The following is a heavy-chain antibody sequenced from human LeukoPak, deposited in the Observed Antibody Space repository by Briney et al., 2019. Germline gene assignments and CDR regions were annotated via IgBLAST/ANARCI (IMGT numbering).Heavy chain of an antibody. V-gene: IGHV4-34*01. CDR2: INHSGST. CDR3: ARGTDQPLYDSSAEIDY. CDR1: GGSFSGYY. J-gene: IGHJ4*02. Sequence: SETLSLTCAVYGGSFSGYYWSWIRQPPGKGLEWIGEINHSGSTNYNPSLKSRVTISVDTSKNQFSLKLSSVTAADTAVYYCARGTDQPLYDSSAEIDYWAREPWSPSP. D-gene: IGHD3-22*01.